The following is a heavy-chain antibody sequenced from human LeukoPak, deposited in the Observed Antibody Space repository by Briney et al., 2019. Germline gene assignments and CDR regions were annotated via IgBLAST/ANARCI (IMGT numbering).Heavy chain of an antibody. V-gene: IGHV4-34*01. D-gene: IGHD2-15*01. J-gene: IGHJ6*02. CDR2: INHSGST. Sequence: PSETLSLTCAVYGGSFSGYYWSWIRQLPGKGLEWIGEINHSGSTNYNPSLKSRVTISVDTSKNQFSLKLSSVTAADTAVYYCARGALGYCSGGSCYSVYYYYYGMDVWGQGTTVTVSS. CDR1: GGSFSGYY. CDR3: ARGALGYCSGGSCYSVYYYYYGMDV.